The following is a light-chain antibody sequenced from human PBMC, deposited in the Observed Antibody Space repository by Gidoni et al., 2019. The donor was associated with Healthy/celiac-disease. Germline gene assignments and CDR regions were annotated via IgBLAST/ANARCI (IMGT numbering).Light chain of an antibody. CDR3: QQRSNWPWT. V-gene: IGKV3-11*01. J-gene: IGKJ1*01. Sequence: EIVFTQSPATLSLSPGERATLSCRASQSVSSYLAWYQQKPGQAPRLLNYDASNRATGIPARFSGSGSGTDFTLTISSLEPEDFAVYYCQQRSNWPWTFGQGTKVEIK. CDR1: QSVSSY. CDR2: DAS.